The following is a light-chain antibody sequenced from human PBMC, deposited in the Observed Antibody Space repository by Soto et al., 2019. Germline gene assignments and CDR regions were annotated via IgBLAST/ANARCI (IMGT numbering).Light chain of an antibody. CDR2: DVS. CDR1: QSASSY. Sequence: EIVLTQSPATLSLSPGERATLSCRASQSASSYFAWYQQKPGQAPRLLIYDVSNRATGIPARFSGSGSGTDFTLTISRVEPEDFAVYYCQQHSNWPYTFGQGTKVEI. CDR3: QQHSNWPYT. J-gene: IGKJ2*01. V-gene: IGKV3-11*01.